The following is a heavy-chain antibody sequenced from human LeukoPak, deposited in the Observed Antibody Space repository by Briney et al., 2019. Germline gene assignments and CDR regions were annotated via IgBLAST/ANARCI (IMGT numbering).Heavy chain of an antibody. CDR3: ARGPRAAIFGVVRSYFDY. J-gene: IGHJ4*02. D-gene: IGHD3-3*01. Sequence: SVKVSCKASGGTFSSYAISWVRQAPGQGLEWMGGIIPIFGTANYAQKFQGRVTITTDESTSTAYMELSSLRSEDTAVYYCARGPRAAIFGVVRSYFDYWGQGTLVTVSS. CDR1: GGTFSSYA. CDR2: IIPIFGTA. V-gene: IGHV1-69*05.